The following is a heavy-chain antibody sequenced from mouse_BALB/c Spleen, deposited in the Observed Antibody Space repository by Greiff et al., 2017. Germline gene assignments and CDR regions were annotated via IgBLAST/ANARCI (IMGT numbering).Heavy chain of an antibody. V-gene: IGHV5-12-2*01. CDR1: GFTFCSYT. CDR3: ASHYYGNYYAMDY. Sequence: EVQVEESGGGLVQPGGSLKLSCAASGFTFCSYTMSWVRQTPEKRLGWVAYISNGGGSTYYTDTVKGRFTLSRDDAKNTLYLQMSSLKSEDTAMYYCASHYYGNYYAMDYWGQGTSVTVSS. CDR2: ISNGGGST. J-gene: IGHJ4*01. D-gene: IGHD1-2*01.